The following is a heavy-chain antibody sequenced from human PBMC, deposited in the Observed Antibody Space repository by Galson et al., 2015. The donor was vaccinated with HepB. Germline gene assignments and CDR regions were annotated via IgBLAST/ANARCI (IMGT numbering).Heavy chain of an antibody. CDR3: ARGRTYQKYYFDY. CDR2: INHSGST. D-gene: IGHD1-14*01. Sequence: ETLSLTCAVYGGSFSGYYWSWIRQPPGKGLEWIGEINHSGSTNYNPSLKSRVTISVDTSKNQFSLKLSSVTAADTAVYYCARGRTYQKYYFDYWGQGTLVTVSS. CDR1: GGSFSGYY. J-gene: IGHJ4*02. V-gene: IGHV4-34*01.